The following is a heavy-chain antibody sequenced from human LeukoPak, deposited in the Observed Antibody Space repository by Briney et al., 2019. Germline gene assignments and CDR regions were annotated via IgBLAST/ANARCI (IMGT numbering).Heavy chain of an antibody. CDR2: IYYSGST. D-gene: IGHD6-13*01. Sequence: PSETLSLTCTVSGGSISSYYWSWIRQPPGQGLEWIGYIYYSGSTNYNPSLKSRVTISVDTSKNQFSLKLSSVTAADTAVYYCARKLAAAAEDDAFDIWGQGTMVTVSS. CDR1: GGSISSYY. V-gene: IGHV4-59*01. J-gene: IGHJ3*02. CDR3: ARKLAAAAEDDAFDI.